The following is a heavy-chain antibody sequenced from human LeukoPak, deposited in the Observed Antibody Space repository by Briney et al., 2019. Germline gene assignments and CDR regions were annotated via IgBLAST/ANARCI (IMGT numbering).Heavy chain of an antibody. CDR3: ARRFRTGGNIHHDAYDV. D-gene: IGHD1-14*01. Sequence: PSETLSLTCTVSGGSINDYFWGWIRQPPGKGLDWIGHFYSVGSPTCSPSLMSRVSISVDSSKNQFSLELTSVTAADTAVYYCARRFRTGGNIHHDAYDVWGQGTVVTVSS. V-gene: IGHV4-4*09. CDR2: FYSVGSP. J-gene: IGHJ3*01. CDR1: GGSINDYF.